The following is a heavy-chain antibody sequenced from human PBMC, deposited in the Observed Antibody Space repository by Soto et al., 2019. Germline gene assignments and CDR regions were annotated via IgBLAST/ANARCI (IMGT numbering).Heavy chain of an antibody. CDR3: ARDKAVASYFDY. D-gene: IGHD6-19*01. CDR1: GLTISSHW. J-gene: IGHJ4*02. Sequence: GRPMRLPSAASGLTISSHWMSWISKAPGKGLEWVANIKQDGSEKYYVDSVKGRFTISRDNAKNSLYLQMNSLRAEDTAVYYCARDKAVASYFDYWGQGTLVTVSS. CDR2: IKQDGSEK. V-gene: IGHV3-7*04.